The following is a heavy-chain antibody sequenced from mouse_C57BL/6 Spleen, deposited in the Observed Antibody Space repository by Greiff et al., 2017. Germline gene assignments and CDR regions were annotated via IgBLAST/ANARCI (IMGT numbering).Heavy chain of an antibody. CDR1: GYSITSGYY. D-gene: IGHD4-1*01. CDR2: ISYDGSN. CDR3: ARDWDGAY. V-gene: IGHV3-6*01. J-gene: IGHJ3*01. Sequence: EVQLQESGPGLVKPSQSLSLTCSVTGYSITSGYYWNWIRQFPGNKLEWMGYISYDGSNNYNPSLKNRISITRDTSKNQFFLKLNSVTTEDTATYYCARDWDGAYWGHGTLVTVSA.